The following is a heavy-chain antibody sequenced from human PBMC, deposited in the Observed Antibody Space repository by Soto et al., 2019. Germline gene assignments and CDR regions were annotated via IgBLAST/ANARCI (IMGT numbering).Heavy chain of an antibody. Sequence: PGESLKISCKGSGYSFAGYWITWVRQKPGKGLEWMGRIDPSDSQTYYSPSFRGHVTISVTKSITTVFLQWSSLRAWDTDMYYCARQIYDSDTGPNFQYFFDSWGQGTPVTVSS. CDR2: IDPSDSQT. V-gene: IGHV5-10-1*01. J-gene: IGHJ4*02. CDR3: ARQIYDSDTGPNFQYFFDS. D-gene: IGHD3-22*01. CDR1: GYSFAGYW.